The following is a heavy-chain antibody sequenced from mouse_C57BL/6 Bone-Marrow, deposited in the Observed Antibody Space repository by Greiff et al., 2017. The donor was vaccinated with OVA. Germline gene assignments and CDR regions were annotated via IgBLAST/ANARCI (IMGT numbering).Heavy chain of an antibody. CDR3: ARRGAQATYYFDY. V-gene: IGHV1-19*01. D-gene: IGHD3-2*02. Sequence: DVQLQESGPVLVKPGASVKMSCKASGYTFADYYMNWVKQSHGKSLEWIGVINPYNGGTSYNQKFKGKATLTVDKSSSTAYMELNSLTSEDSAVYYCARRGAQATYYFDYWGQGTTLTVSS. CDR2: INPYNGGT. CDR1: GYTFADYY. J-gene: IGHJ2*01.